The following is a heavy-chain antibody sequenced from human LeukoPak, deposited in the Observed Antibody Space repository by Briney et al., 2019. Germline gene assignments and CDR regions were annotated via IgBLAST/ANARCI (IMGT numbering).Heavy chain of an antibody. CDR2: MNPNSGNT. J-gene: IGHJ4*02. D-gene: IGHD4-23*01. CDR1: GYTFTSYD. V-gene: IGHV1-8*03. Sequence: ASVKVSCKASGYTFTSYDINWVRQATGQGLELMGWMNPNSGNTGYAQKFQGRVTITRNTSISTAYMELSSLRSEDTAVYYCARVLDYGGNTRDYWGQGTLVTVSS. CDR3: ARVLDYGGNTRDY.